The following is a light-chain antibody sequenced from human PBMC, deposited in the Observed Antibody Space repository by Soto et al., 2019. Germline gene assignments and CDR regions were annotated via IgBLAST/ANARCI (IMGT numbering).Light chain of an antibody. J-gene: IGKJ4*01. CDR1: QSISRY. CDR3: QQFSRYPLT. CDR2: GAS. Sequence: IVWTPSPCTLSLSPGERTTLTCRASQSISRYLAWYQQKPGQGPRLLIYGASSRATGIPDRFSGGGSGTDFTLTISRLEPEDFAVYYCQQFSRYPLTFGGGTKVDI. V-gene: IGKV3-20*01.